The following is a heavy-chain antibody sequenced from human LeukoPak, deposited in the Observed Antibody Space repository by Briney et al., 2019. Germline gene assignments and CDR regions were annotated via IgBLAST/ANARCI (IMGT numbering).Heavy chain of an antibody. D-gene: IGHD3-22*01. CDR1: GGSFSGYY. CDR3: ARSAAYYYDSSGYYFPQTVDY. CDR2: INRSGST. V-gene: IGHV4-34*01. Sequence: SETLSLTCAVYGGSFSGYYWSWVRQPPGKGLEWIGEINRSGSTNYNPSLKSRVTISVDTSKNQFSLKLSSVTAADTAVYYCARSAAYYYDSSGYYFPQTVDYWGQGTLVTVSS. J-gene: IGHJ4*02.